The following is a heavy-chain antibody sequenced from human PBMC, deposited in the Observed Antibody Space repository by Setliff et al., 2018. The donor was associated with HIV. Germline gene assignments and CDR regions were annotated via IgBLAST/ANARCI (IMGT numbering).Heavy chain of an antibody. Sequence: ASVKVSCKASGYTFTGYYMHWVRQAPGQGLEWMGWINPNSGGTNYAQKFQGRVTMTRDTSVSTAYMELSRLRSDDTAVYYSARARGVGGHFYYYGMDVWGQGTTVTVSS. CDR3: ARARGVGGHFYYYGMDV. CDR1: GYTFTGYY. J-gene: IGHJ6*02. V-gene: IGHV1-2*02. CDR2: INPNSGGT. D-gene: IGHD3-16*01.